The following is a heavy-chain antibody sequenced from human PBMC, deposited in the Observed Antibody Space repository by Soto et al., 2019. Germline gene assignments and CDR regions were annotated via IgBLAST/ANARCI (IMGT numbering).Heavy chain of an antibody. V-gene: IGHV3-30-3*01. J-gene: IGHJ4*02. CDR3: ARDALRYCSSTSCYIGY. CDR1: GFTFSSYA. D-gene: IGHD2-2*02. CDR2: ISYDGSNK. Sequence: GGSLRLSCAASGFTFSSYAMHWVRQAPGKGLEWVAVISYDGSNKYYADSVKGRFTISRDNSKNTLYLQMNSLRAEDTAVYYCARDALRYCSSTSCYIGYWGQGTLVTVSS.